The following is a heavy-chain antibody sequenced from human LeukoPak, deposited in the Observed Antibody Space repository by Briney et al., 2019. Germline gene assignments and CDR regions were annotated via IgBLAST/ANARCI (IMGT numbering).Heavy chain of an antibody. D-gene: IGHD2-2*01. J-gene: IGHJ4*02. CDR2: ISYSGTT. CDR1: GDSITNYY. V-gene: IGHV4-59*08. Sequence: SETLSLTCTVSGDSITNYYWSWIRQPPGKGLEWIGYISYSGTTNYNPSLKSRVTISVDTSKNQFSLKLSSVTAADTAVYYCASTICISTSCYPGVVDYWGQGTLVTVSS. CDR3: ASTICISTSCYPGVVDY.